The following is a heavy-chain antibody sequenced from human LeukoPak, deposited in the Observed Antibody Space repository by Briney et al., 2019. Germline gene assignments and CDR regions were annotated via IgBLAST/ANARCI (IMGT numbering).Heavy chain of an antibody. J-gene: IGHJ2*01. V-gene: IGHV4-34*01. CDR2: INHSGST. D-gene: IGHD3-10*01. CDR3: ARASGPWYFDL. Sequence: SETLSLTCAGYGGSFSGFHWSWIRQPPGKGLEWIGEINHSGSTKYNPSLKSRVTISVDTSKNQFSLKLSPVTAADTAVYYCARASGPWYFDLWGRGTLVTVSS. CDR1: GGSFSGFH.